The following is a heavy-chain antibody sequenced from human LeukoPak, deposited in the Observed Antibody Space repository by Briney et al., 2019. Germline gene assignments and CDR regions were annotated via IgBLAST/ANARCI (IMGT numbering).Heavy chain of an antibody. V-gene: IGHV4-61*08. J-gene: IGHJ6*02. Sequence: PSETLSLTCTVSGGSISSGGYYWSWIRQPPGKGLEWIGYIYYSGSTYYNPSLTSRVTMSVDTSKNQFSLKLSSVTAADTAVYYCARDGRISPYYGMDVWGQGTTVTVSS. CDR1: GGSISSGGYY. CDR2: IYYSGST. D-gene: IGHD1-26*01. CDR3: ARDGRISPYYGMDV.